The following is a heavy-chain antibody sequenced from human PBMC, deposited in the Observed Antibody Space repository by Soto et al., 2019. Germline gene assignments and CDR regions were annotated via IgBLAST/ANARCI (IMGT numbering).Heavy chain of an antibody. Sequence: QVQLQESGPGLVKPSQTLSLTCTVSGGSISSGGYYWSWIRQHPGKGLEWIGYIYYSGSTYYNPSLKSRVTISVDTSKNQFSLKLSSVTAADTAVYYCARDIGTSYYDFWSGYYPTGGMDVWGQGTTVTVSS. D-gene: IGHD3-3*01. V-gene: IGHV4-31*03. CDR1: GGSISSGGYY. CDR2: IYYSGST. J-gene: IGHJ6*02. CDR3: ARDIGTSYYDFWSGYYPTGGMDV.